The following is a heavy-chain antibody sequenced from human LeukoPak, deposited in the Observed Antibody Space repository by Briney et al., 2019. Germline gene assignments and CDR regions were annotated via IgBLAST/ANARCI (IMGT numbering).Heavy chain of an antibody. J-gene: IGHJ4*02. Sequence: KSGGPLRLSCAASEFTFNTCSMNWVRQAPGKGLEWVSISSSTSSYIYYADSVKGRFTISRDNAKNSLYLQMSSLRAADTAVYYCARDPRDSIGYSSGYFDYWGQGALVTVSS. CDR2: SSSTSSYI. D-gene: IGHD6-19*01. CDR3: ARDPRDSIGYSSGYFDY. V-gene: IGHV3-21*01. CDR1: EFTFNTCS.